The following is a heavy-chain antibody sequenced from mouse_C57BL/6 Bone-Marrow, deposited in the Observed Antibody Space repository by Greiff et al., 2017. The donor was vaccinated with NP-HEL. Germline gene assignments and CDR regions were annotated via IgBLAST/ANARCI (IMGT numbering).Heavy chain of an antibody. Sequence: QVQLQQPGAELVRPGSSVKLSCKASGYTFTSYWMDWVKQRPGQGLEWIGNIYPSDSETHYNQKFKDKATLTVDKSSSTAYTQLSSLTSEDSAVYYCAVTPYGSSFPWFAYWGQGTLVTVSA. V-gene: IGHV1-61*01. J-gene: IGHJ3*01. CDR3: AVTPYGSSFPWFAY. D-gene: IGHD1-1*01. CDR2: IYPSDSET. CDR1: GYTFTSYW.